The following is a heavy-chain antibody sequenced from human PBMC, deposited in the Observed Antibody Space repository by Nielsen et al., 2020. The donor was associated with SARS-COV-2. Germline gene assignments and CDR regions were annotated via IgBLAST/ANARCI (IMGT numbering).Heavy chain of an antibody. CDR1: GFTFSSYG. Sequence: GESLKISCAASGFTFSSYGMHWVRQAPGKGLEWVAVIWYDGSNKYYADSVKGRFTISRDNAKNTLYLQMNSLRAEDTAVYYCARFNMVRGVIITDVYYYYGMDVWGQGTTVTVSS. D-gene: IGHD3-10*01. CDR2: IWYDGSNK. V-gene: IGHV3-33*01. CDR3: ARFNMVRGVIITDVYYYYGMDV. J-gene: IGHJ6*02.